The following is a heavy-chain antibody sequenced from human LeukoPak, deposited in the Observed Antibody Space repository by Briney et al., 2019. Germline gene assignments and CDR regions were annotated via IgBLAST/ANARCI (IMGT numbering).Heavy chain of an antibody. Sequence: GESLKISCEGSGYDFTSYWIRWVRQMPGKSLGWMGIIYPGDSDTRYSPAFQGQVPISADKSITTALLQCGRPETSGLATYYCAKLGNTVDYWGQGTLVTVSS. CDR1: GYDFTSYW. V-gene: IGHV5-51*01. CDR2: IYPGDSDT. J-gene: IGHJ4*02. D-gene: IGHD4-17*01. CDR3: AKLGNTVDY.